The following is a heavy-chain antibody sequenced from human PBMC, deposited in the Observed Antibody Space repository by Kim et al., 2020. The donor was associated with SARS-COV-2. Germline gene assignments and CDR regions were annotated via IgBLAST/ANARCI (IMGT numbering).Heavy chain of an antibody. D-gene: IGHD1-26*01. Sequence: GGSLRLSCAASGFTFNTYGMHWVRQAPGKGLEWVAVISYDGSHKYYADSVKGRFTISRDNSKNTLYLQMNSLRIEDTAVYYCAKSFSGSYFGYDYWGQGTLVTFSS. V-gene: IGHV3-30*18. CDR3: AKSFSGSYFGYDY. CDR2: ISYDGSHK. J-gene: IGHJ4*02. CDR1: GFTFNTYG.